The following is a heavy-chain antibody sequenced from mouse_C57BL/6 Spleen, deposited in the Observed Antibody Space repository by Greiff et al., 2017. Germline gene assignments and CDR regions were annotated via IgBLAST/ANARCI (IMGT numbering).Heavy chain of an antibody. D-gene: IGHD1-1*01. V-gene: IGHV1-69*01. CDR3: ARGTYGSSLYYAMAY. Sequence: VQLQQPGAELVMPGASVKLSCKASGYTFTSYWMHWVKQRPGQGLEWIGEIDPSDSYTNYNQKFKGKSTLTVDKSSSTAYMQLSSLTSEDSAVYYCARGTYGSSLYYAMAYWGQGTSVTVSS. CDR1: GYTFTSYW. CDR2: IDPSDSYT. J-gene: IGHJ4*01.